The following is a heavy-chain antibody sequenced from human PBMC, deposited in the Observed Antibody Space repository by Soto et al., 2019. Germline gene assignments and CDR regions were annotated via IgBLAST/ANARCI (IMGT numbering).Heavy chain of an antibody. CDR3: ATFGYYYASSGYCDPTNYYYGMDF. Sequence: GGSLRLSCAASGFTFGSYAMSWVRQAPGKGLEWVSAISGSGGSTYYADSVKGRFTIYRDNSKNTLYLQMNRLRAEDTALYSWATFGYYYASSGYCDPTNYYYGMDFWGQGTTVTVSS. V-gene: IGHV3-23*01. J-gene: IGHJ6*02. CDR2: ISGSGGST. CDR1: GFTFGSYA. D-gene: IGHD3-22*01.